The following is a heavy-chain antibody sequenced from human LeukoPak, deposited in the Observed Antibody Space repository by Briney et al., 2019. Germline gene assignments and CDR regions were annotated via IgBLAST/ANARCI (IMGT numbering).Heavy chain of an antibody. CDR2: IKQDGSEK. J-gene: IGHJ2*01. Sequence: GGSLRLSCAASGFTFSSYWMSWVRQAPGKGLEWVANIKQDGSEKYYVDSVKGRFTISRDNAKNSLYLQMNSLRAEDTAVYYCARLGYCSSTSCYTGGYSYGPYWYFDLWGRGTLVTASS. D-gene: IGHD2-2*02. CDR3: ARLGYCSSTSCYTGGYSYGPYWYFDL. V-gene: IGHV3-7*01. CDR1: GFTFSSYW.